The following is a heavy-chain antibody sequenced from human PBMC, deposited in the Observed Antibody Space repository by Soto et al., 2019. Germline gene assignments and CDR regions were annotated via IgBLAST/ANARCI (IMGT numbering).Heavy chain of an antibody. CDR1: GGSISSGGYY. CDR2: IYYSGST. CDR3: AGSSSWYSPPGY. V-gene: IGHV4-31*03. J-gene: IGHJ4*02. D-gene: IGHD6-13*01. Sequence: SETLSLTCTVSGGSISSGGYYWSWIRQHPGKGLEWIGYIYYSGSTYYNPSLKSRVTISVDTSKNQFSLKLSSVTAADTAVYYCAGSSSWYSPPGYWGQGTLVTVSS.